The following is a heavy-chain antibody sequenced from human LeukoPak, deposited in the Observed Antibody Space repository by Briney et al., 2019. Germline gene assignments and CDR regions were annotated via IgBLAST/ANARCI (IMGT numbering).Heavy chain of an antibody. Sequence: PGESLKISCKGSGYSFSNYWIGWVRQMPGKGLEWMGIIYPGDSDTRYSPSFQGQVTISADKSISTAYLQWSSLKASDTAMYYCARQASSPTFRSDSTYYGMDVWGQGTTVTVSS. CDR1: GYSFSNYW. V-gene: IGHV5-51*01. D-gene: IGHD3-22*01. CDR3: ARQASSPTFRSDSTYYGMDV. J-gene: IGHJ6*02. CDR2: IYPGDSDT.